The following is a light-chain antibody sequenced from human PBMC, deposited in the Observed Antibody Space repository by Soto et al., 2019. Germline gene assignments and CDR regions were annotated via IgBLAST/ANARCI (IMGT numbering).Light chain of an antibody. CDR1: CNDVGAYNY. CDR2: DVA. Sequence: QSVLTQPASVSGSPGQSITISCIGTCNDVGAYNYVSWYQQHPGRPPKLMIYDVARWPSGVPDRFSGSKSGNTASRTISGLQAEDEADYFCCSYAGGYTYLFGTGTKVTVL. V-gene: IGLV2-11*01. CDR3: CSYAGGYTYL. J-gene: IGLJ1*01.